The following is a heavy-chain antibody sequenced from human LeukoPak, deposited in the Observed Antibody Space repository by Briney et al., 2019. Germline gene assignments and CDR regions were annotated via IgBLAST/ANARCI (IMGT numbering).Heavy chain of an antibody. D-gene: IGHD4-17*01. J-gene: IGHJ4*02. V-gene: IGHV3-23*01. CDR1: GFTFSSYA. CDR2: ISGSGGST. Sequence: GGPLRLSRAASGFTFSSYAMSWVRQAPGKGLEWVSAISGSGGSTYYADSVKGRFTISRDNSKNTLYLQMNSLRAEDTAVYYCAKQGRGDYGDYAAFDYWGQGTLVTVSS. CDR3: AKQGRGDYGDYAAFDY.